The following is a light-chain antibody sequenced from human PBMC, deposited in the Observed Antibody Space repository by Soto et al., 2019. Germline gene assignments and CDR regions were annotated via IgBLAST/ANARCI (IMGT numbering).Light chain of an antibody. CDR2: GAS. V-gene: IGKV3-15*01. CDR3: QQYNNWPPWT. CDR1: QSVSSN. J-gene: IGKJ1*01. Sequence: EIVMTQSPATLSVSPGERATLSCRASQSVSSNLAWYQQKPGQAPRLLIYGASTRATGIQARFSGSGSGTEFTLTISSRQSEDFAVYYCQQYNNWPPWTFGQGTKVEIK.